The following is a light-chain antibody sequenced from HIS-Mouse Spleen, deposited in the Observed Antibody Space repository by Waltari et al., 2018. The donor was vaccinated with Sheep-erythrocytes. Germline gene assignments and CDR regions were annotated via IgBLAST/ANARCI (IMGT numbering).Light chain of an antibody. V-gene: IGKV4-1*01. J-gene: IGKJ4*01. Sequence: DIVLTQSPDSLAVALGERATINCKSSQSVLSSSNNKNYLAWYQQKPGQPPKLLIYWASTREAGVPDRFSGGGSGTDFTLTISSLQAEDVAVYYCQQYYSTLTFGGGTKVEIK. CDR3: QQYYSTLT. CDR1: QSVLSSSNNKNY. CDR2: WAS.